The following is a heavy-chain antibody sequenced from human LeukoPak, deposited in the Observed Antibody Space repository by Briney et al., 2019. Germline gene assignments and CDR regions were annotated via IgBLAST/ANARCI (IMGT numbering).Heavy chain of an antibody. CDR3: AKKISRITMVRGVISLDY. J-gene: IGHJ4*02. CDR2: ISGSGGST. V-gene: IGHV3-23*01. Sequence: PGGSPRLSCAASGFTFSSYAMSWVRQAPGKGLEWVSAISGSGGSTYYADSVKGRFTISRDNSKNTLYLQMNSLRAEDTAVYYCAKKISRITMVRGVISLDYWGQGTLVTVSS. CDR1: GFTFSSYA. D-gene: IGHD3-10*01.